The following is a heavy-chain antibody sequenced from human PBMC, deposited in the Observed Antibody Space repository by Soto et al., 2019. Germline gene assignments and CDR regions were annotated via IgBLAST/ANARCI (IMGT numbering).Heavy chain of an antibody. D-gene: IGHD5-12*01. CDR2: IYYSGTT. CDR3: ALRFGTA. J-gene: IGHJ6*02. V-gene: IGHV4-30-4*01. Sequence: KPSETLSLTCTVSGASISSGDYYWTWIRQPPGKGLEWIGYIYYSGTTYYNPSLKSRVSISLDASKNRFSLKLTSVTAADTGVYYCALRFGTAWGQGTTVTVSS. CDR1: GASISSGDYY.